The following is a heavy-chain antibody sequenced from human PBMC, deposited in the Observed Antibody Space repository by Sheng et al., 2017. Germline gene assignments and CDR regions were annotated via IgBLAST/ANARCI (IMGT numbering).Heavy chain of an antibody. Sequence: QLQLQESGPGLVKPSETLSLTCSVSGGSISSSSFFWGWIRQPPGKGLEWIGTIYYSGSTYYNPSLKSRVTISVDTSKNQFSLKXSSVTAADTAVYYCARLCSSSSCLVDYWGQGTLVTVSS. J-gene: IGHJ4*02. D-gene: IGHD2-2*01. CDR3: ARLCSSSSCLVDY. CDR2: IYYSGST. V-gene: IGHV4-39*01. CDR1: GGSISSSSFF.